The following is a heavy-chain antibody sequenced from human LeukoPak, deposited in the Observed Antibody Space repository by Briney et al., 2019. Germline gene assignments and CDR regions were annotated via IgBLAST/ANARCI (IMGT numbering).Heavy chain of an antibody. CDR1: GFTFSSYW. J-gene: IGHJ4*02. CDR2: IKQDGSEK. V-gene: IGHV3-7*01. CDR3: AREYCSGGSCYKFPKYYFDY. D-gene: IGHD2-15*01. Sequence: GGSLRLSCAASGFTFSSYWMSWVRQAPGKGLEWAANIKQDGSEKYYVDSVKGRFTISRDNAKNSLYLQMNSLRAEDTAVYYCAREYCSGGSCYKFPKYYFDYWGQGTLVTVSS.